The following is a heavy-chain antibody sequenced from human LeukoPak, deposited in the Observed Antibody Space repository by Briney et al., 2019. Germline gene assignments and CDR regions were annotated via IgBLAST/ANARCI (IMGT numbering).Heavy chain of an antibody. CDR1: GYTFTSYA. J-gene: IGHJ4*02. CDR2: INAGNDNT. CDR3: ARELLSIGVAGTKCFDY. Sequence: ASVKVSCKASGYTFTSYAIHWVRQAPGQRLEWMGWINAGNDNTKYSQKFQGRVTITRDTSASRDYMELSRLRSEDTAVYYCARELLSIGVAGTKCFDYWGQGTLVTVSS. V-gene: IGHV1-3*01. D-gene: IGHD6-19*01.